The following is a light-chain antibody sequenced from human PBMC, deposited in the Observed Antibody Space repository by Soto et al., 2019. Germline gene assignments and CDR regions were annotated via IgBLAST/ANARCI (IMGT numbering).Light chain of an antibody. CDR2: GAS. CDR1: QSVSSN. V-gene: IGKV3-15*01. CDR3: QQYKNWPPWT. Sequence: EILMTQSPATLSVYPGERATLSCRASQSVSSNLAWYQQKPGQAPRLLIYGASVRASGVPARFSGSGSGTEFTLTINSLQSEDFAVYSCQQYKNWPPWTFGQGTKVESK. J-gene: IGKJ1*01.